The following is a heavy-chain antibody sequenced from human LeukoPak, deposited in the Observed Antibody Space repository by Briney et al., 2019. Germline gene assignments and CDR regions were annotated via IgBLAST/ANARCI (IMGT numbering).Heavy chain of an antibody. Sequence: SETLSLTCTASGDSISSYFWSWIRQPPGKGLEWIGYIYYSGSTNYNPSLRSRVTISVETSKNQFSLKLSSVTAADTAVYYCARAKGSTTTVITDWYFDLWGRGTLVTVSS. V-gene: IGHV4-59*01. CDR2: IYYSGST. CDR3: ARAKGSTTTVITDWYFDL. CDR1: GDSISSYF. J-gene: IGHJ2*01. D-gene: IGHD4-23*01.